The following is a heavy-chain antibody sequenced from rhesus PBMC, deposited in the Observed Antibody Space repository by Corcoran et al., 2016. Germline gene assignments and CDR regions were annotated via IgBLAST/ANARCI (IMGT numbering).Heavy chain of an antibody. J-gene: IGHJ4*01. CDR1: GGSISSNY. CDR3: ARDRSSLYYFDY. V-gene: IGHV4-173*01. D-gene: IGHD6-19*01. Sequence: QLQLQESGPGLVKPSETLSLTCAVSGGSISSNYWSWIRQPPGKGLEWIGRISGSGGRTDYNPSLQSRVTISTDTSKNQFSLKLSSVPAADTAVYYCARDRSSLYYFDYWGQGVLVTVSS. CDR2: ISGSGGRT.